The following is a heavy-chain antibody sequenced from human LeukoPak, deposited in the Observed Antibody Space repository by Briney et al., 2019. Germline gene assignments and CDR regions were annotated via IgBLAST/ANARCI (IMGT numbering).Heavy chain of an antibody. CDR2: IYSGGST. V-gene: IGHV3-66*01. D-gene: IGHD3-9*01. Sequence: PGGSLRLSCAASGFTVSSNYMSWVRQAPGKGLEWVSVIYSGGSTYYADSVKGRFTISRDNSKDTLYLQMNSLRAEDTAVYYCARDSPRTGRYFDWLLFDYWGQGTLVTVSS. CDR1: GFTVSSNY. CDR3: ARDSPRTGRYFDWLLFDY. J-gene: IGHJ4*02.